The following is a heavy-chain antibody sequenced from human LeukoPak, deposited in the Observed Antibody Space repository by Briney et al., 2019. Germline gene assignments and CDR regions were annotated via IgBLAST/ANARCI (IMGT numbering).Heavy chain of an antibody. CDR3: ARHEGDPGTAKVTPIDY. CDR1: GYRFTNYW. CDR2: IYPGDSDT. V-gene: IGHV5-51*01. J-gene: IGHJ4*02. D-gene: IGHD5-18*01. Sequence: GESLKISCESSGYRFTNYWIGWVRQKPGKGLEWVGIIYPGDSDTRYSPSFQGQVTMSVDKSITTAYLQWSSLKASDTAMYYCARHEGDPGTAKVTPIDYWGQGTLVTVSS.